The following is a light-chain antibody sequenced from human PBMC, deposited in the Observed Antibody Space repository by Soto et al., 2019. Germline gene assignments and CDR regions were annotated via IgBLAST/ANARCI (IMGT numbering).Light chain of an antibody. J-gene: IGLJ3*02. CDR3: ETWDSNTGV. V-gene: IGLV4-60*03. CDR2: IESSGTY. Sequence: QPVLTQSSSASASLGYSVNLTCTLSGGHSRYIIAWHQQQPGQAPRYLMKIESSGTYNRGSGIPDRFSGTRSGADRYLTISNVQSEDEAVYYCETWDSNTGVFGGGTKLTVL. CDR1: GGHSRYI.